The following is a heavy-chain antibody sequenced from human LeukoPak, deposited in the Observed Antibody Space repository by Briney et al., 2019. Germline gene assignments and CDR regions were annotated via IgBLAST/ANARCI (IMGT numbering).Heavy chain of an antibody. J-gene: IGHJ5*02. V-gene: IGHV4-39*07. CDR2: IYYSGST. Sequence: SETLSLTCTVSGGSISSSSYYWGWIRQPPGKGLEWIGSIYYSGSTYYNPSLKSRVTISVDKSKNQFSLKLSSVTAADTAVYYCARGTYSSSWYLPNWFDPWGQGTLVTVSS. D-gene: IGHD6-13*01. CDR3: ARGTYSSSWYLPNWFDP. CDR1: GGSISSSSYY.